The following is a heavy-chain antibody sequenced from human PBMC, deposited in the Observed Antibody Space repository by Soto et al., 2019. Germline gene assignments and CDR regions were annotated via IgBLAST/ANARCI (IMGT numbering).Heavy chain of an antibody. J-gene: IGHJ4*02. D-gene: IGHD3-16*01. CDR1: GGSISSGGYS. CDR2: IYHSGST. Sequence: QLQLQESGSGLVKPSQTLSLTCAVSGGSISSGGYSWSWIRQPPGKGLEWIGYIYHSGSTYYNPSLKSRVTLSVDRSKNQFSRKLSSVTAAYTAVYFCAAGGVLPRYYWGQGTLVTVSS. CDR3: AAGGVLPRYY. V-gene: IGHV4-30-2*01.